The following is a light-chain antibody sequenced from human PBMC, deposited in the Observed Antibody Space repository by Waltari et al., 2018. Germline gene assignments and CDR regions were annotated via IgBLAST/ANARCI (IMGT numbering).Light chain of an antibody. V-gene: IGLV1-47*01. Sequence: QSVLTQPPSASGTPGQRVAISCSGSSSNIGSNYLFWYPQLPGTAPKLLIYKSDQRSSGVPDRCSGSKSGTSASLAISGLRSEDEADYYCATWDDSLNALVFGGGTKLTVL. CDR2: KSD. CDR3: ATWDDSLNALV. J-gene: IGLJ3*02. CDR1: SSNIGSNY.